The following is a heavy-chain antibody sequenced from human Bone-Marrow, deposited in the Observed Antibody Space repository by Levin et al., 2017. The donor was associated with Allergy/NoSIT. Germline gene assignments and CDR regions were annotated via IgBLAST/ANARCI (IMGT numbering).Heavy chain of an antibody. J-gene: IGHJ4*02. D-gene: IGHD3-16*01. Sequence: GESLKISCAASGFTFSSYGMHWVRQAPGKGLEWVAVISYDGSNKYYADSVKGRFTISRDNSKNTLYLQMNSLRAEDTAVYYCAKANDDYVWGNFDYWGQGTLVTVSS. V-gene: IGHV3-30*18. CDR2: ISYDGSNK. CDR1: GFTFSSYG. CDR3: AKANDDYVWGNFDY.